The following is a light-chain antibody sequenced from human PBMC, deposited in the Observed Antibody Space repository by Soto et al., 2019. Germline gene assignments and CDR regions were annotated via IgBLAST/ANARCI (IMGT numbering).Light chain of an antibody. J-gene: IGKJ5*01. CDR1: KSVGTY. CDR2: EAS. CDR3: QQRSNWPIT. V-gene: IGKV3-11*01. Sequence: EIVLTQSPATLSLSPGERASLSCRASKSVGTYLAWYQQKPGQSPRLLIYEASHRATGIPARFSGSGSGTDFTLTVSSLEPTDFAVYYCQQRSNWPITFGQGTRLEIK.